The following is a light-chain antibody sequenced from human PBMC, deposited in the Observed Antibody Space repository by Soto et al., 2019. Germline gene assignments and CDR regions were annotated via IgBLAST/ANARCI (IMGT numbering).Light chain of an antibody. CDR2: EVS. Sequence: QSVLTQPASVSGSPGQSITISCTGTSSDVSGYNYVSWYQQHPGKAPKLMIYEVSNRPSGVSNRFSGSKSGNAASLTISGLQAEDEADYYCSSYGGSSTYVFGSGTKVTVL. J-gene: IGLJ1*01. CDR3: SSYGGSSTYV. CDR1: SSDVSGYNY. V-gene: IGLV2-14*01.